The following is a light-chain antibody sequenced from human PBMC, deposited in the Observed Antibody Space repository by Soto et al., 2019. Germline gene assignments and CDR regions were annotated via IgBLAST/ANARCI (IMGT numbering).Light chain of an antibody. CDR2: EVY. CDR3: TSFAGSDKLI. J-gene: IGLJ2*01. V-gene: IGLV2-8*01. CDR1: ASDIGAYNF. Sequence: QSVLPQPHSASGSPGPSATISCTGAASDIGAYNFVSWYQQYPGKAPKLMIYEVYKRPSGVPDRVSGSKSGNTASLTVSGLQPEDEAEYYCTSFAGSDKLIFGGGTKLTVL.